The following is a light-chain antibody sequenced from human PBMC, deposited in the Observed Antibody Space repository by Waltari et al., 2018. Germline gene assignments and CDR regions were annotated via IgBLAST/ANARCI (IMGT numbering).Light chain of an antibody. V-gene: IGKV2D-29*01. Sequence: DIVMTQTPLSLSVTPGQPASISCESSQSLLHIDEKTYLCWYLQRPGQPPHPLIDEVSNRLAGVSSRFSGIGSGTKFALNISRVEGEDGGVYCCRESRRLPYSFGQGTKLDIK. CDR1: QSLLHIDEKTY. CDR2: EVS. CDR3: RESRRLPYS. J-gene: IGKJ2*03.